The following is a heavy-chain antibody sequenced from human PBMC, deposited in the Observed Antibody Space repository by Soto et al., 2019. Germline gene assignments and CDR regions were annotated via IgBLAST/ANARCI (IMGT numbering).Heavy chain of an antibody. J-gene: IGHJ6*02. D-gene: IGHD3-10*01. V-gene: IGHV4-39*01. CDR3: ARPLTMVRGVIADDYYGMDV. CDR1: GGSISSSSYY. Sequence: PSETLSLTCTVSGGSISSSSYYWGWIRQPPGKGLEWIGSIYYGGSTYHNPSLKSRVTISVDTSKNQFSLKLSSVTAADTAVYYCARPLTMVRGVIADDYYGMDVWGQGTTVTVSS. CDR2: IYYGGST.